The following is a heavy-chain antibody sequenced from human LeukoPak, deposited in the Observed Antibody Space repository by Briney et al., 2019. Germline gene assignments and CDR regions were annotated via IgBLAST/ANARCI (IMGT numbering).Heavy chain of an antibody. Sequence: PGGSLRLSCAASGFTFSSYGMHWVRQAPGKGLEWVAVISYDGSNKYYADSVKGRFTVSRDNSKNTLYLQMNSLRAEDTAVYYCAKAVVPADNWFDPWGQGTLVTVSS. CDR1: GFTFSSYG. J-gene: IGHJ5*02. V-gene: IGHV3-30*18. CDR2: ISYDGSNK. CDR3: AKAVVPADNWFDP. D-gene: IGHD2-2*01.